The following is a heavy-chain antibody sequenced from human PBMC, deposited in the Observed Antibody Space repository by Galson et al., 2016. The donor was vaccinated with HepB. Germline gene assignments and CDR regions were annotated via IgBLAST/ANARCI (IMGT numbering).Heavy chain of an antibody. J-gene: IGHJ6*02. Sequence: SLRPACAASGFSFSSYSMNWVRQAPGKGLEWVSYITSSSSTIYYADSVKGRFTISRDNAKNSLFLQMNSLRDEDTAVYYCARDRGSGLFHYYGMDVWGRGTTVTVSS. V-gene: IGHV3-48*02. D-gene: IGHD6-25*01. CDR2: ITSSSSTI. CDR1: GFSFSSYS. CDR3: ARDRGSGLFHYYGMDV.